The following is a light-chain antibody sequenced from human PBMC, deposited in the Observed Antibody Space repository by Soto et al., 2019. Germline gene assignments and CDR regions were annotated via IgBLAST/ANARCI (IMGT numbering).Light chain of an antibody. CDR2: GAS. J-gene: IGKJ1*01. CDR3: QQYGSSGRT. Sequence: IVLTQSPGTLSLSPAERATLYCRTSQSVSSNYLAWYQQKPGQAPRLLIYGASSRATGIPDRFSGSGSGTDFTLTISRLEPEDFAVYYCQQYGSSGRTFGQGTKVDI. V-gene: IGKV3-20*01. CDR1: QSVSSNY.